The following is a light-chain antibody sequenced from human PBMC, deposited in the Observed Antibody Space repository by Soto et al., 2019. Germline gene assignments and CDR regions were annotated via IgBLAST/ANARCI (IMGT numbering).Light chain of an antibody. Sequence: DIQMTQSPSTLSSSVGDRVTITCRASQTINTWLSGYQQKQGKAPNLLIYWASNLVSGVPSRFFGSGSGTEFSLTISSMQPDDFSIYYCQQYETYSGTFGPGTKVDI. CDR2: WAS. J-gene: IGKJ3*01. V-gene: IGKV1-5*03. CDR1: QTINTW. CDR3: QQYETYSGT.